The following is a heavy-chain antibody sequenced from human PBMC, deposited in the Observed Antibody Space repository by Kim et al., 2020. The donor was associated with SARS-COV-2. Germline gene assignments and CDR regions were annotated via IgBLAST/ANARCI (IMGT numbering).Heavy chain of an antibody. V-gene: IGHV3-23*01. J-gene: IGHJ6*02. D-gene: IGHD1-26*01. Sequence: GGSLRLSCAASGFTFSSYAMSWVPQAPGKGLEWVSAISGSGGSTYYADSVKGRFTISRDNSKNTLYLQMNSLRAEDTAVYYCAKDRLTRVGATELYYYYGMDVWGQGTTVTVSS. CDR1: GFTFSSYA. CDR3: AKDRLTRVGATELYYYYGMDV. CDR2: ISGSGGST.